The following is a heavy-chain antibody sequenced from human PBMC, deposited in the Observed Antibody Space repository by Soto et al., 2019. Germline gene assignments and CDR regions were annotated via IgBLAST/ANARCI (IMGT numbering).Heavy chain of an antibody. CDR2: IKEDGSEK. CDR3: TRKRFGMDV. J-gene: IGHJ6*02. Sequence: PGESLKISCAASGFTFSNSWMSWVRQAPGKGLEWVANIKEDGSEKDYVDPVKGRFTITRDNAKNSLYLQMNNLRAEDTAVYFCTRKRFGMDVWGQGTTVTVSS. CDR1: GFTFSNSW. V-gene: IGHV3-7*03.